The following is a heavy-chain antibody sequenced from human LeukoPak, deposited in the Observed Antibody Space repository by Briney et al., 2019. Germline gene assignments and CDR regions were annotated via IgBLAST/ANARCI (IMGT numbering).Heavy chain of an antibody. CDR3: ARATPPRSYEYGDSRSFDY. CDR1: GGSISRFSYY. CDR2: IFYSGSA. J-gene: IGHJ4*02. V-gene: IGHV4-39*01. Sequence: SETLSLTCTGFGGSISRFSYYWGWIRQPPGKGLEWIGSIFYSGSANYNPSLKSRVTISLDTSKNQFSLKLTSLTAADTAVYYCARATPPRSYEYGDSRSFDYWGQGTLVTVSS. D-gene: IGHD4-17*01.